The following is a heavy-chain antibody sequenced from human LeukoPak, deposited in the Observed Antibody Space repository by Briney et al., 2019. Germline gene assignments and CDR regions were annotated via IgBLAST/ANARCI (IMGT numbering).Heavy chain of an antibody. CDR3: ARMTGVTSYYFDY. CDR2: ISYDGSNK. J-gene: IGHJ4*02. D-gene: IGHD4-17*01. V-gene: IGHV3-30*04. CDR1: GYTFTGYY. Sequence: SCKASGYTFTGYYMHWVRQAPGKGLEWVAVISYDGSNKYYADSVKGRFTISRDNSKNTLYLQMNSLRAEDTAVYYCARMTGVTSYYFDYWGQGTLVTVSS.